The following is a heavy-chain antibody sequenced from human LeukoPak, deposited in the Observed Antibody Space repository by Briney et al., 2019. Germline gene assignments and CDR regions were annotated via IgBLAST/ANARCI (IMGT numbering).Heavy chain of an antibody. J-gene: IGHJ6*02. CDR3: ARLMGQRYYYGMDV. D-gene: IGHD1-26*01. V-gene: IGHV4-59*08. CDR2: IYYSGST. Sequence: SETLSLTCTVSGGSISSYYWSWIRQPPGKGLGWIGYIYYSGSTNYNPSLKSRVTISIDTSKNQFSLKLTSVTAADTAVYYCARLMGQRYYYGMDVWGQGTTVTVSS. CDR1: GGSISSYY.